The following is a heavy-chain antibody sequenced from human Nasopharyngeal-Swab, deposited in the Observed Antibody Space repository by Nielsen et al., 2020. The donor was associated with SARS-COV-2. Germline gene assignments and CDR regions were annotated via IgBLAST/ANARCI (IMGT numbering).Heavy chain of an antibody. Sequence: GGPLRLSCAASGFTFSSYWMSWVRQAPGKGLEWVANIKQDGSEKYYVDSVKGRFTISRDNAKNSLYLQMNSLRAEDTAVYYCARDLEAAAAGTGYYYGMDVWGQGTTVTVSS. D-gene: IGHD6-13*01. CDR3: ARDLEAAAAGTGYYYGMDV. CDR1: GFTFSSYW. J-gene: IGHJ6*02. CDR2: IKQDGSEK. V-gene: IGHV3-7*01.